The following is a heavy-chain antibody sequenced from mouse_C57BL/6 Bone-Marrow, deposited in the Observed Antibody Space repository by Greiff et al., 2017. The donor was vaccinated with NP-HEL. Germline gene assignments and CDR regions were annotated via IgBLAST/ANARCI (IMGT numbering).Heavy chain of an antibody. CDR1: GYAFTNYL. V-gene: IGHV1-54*01. Sequence: QVHVKQSGAELVRPGTSVKVSCKASGYAFTNYLIEWVKQRPGQGLEWIGVINPGSGGTNYNEKFKGKATLTADKSSSTAYMQLSSLTSEDSAVYFCARGTGRENAMDYWGQGTSVTVSS. CDR2: INPGSGGT. D-gene: IGHD3-1*01. CDR3: ARGTGRENAMDY. J-gene: IGHJ4*01.